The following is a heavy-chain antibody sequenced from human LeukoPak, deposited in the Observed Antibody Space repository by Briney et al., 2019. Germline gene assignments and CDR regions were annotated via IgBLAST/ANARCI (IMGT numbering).Heavy chain of an antibody. CDR2: IIPILGIA. CDR1: GGTFSSYA. Sequence: SVKVSCKASGGTFSSYAISWVRQAPGQGLEWMGRIIPILGIANYAQKFQGRVTITADKSTSTAYVELSSLRSEDTAVYYCARPRTAGATHYPLDYWGQGTLVTVSS. D-gene: IGHD1-26*01. V-gene: IGHV1-69*04. J-gene: IGHJ4*02. CDR3: ARPRTAGATHYPLDY.